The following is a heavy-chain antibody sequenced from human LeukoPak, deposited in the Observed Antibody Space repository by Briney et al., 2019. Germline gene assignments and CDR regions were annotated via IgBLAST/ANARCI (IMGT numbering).Heavy chain of an antibody. CDR1: GFTASSYG. J-gene: IGHJ4*02. CDR3: AKVLYGDYYDFWSGYYDSAIDY. V-gene: IGHV3-30*18. D-gene: IGHD3-3*01. Sequence: GGSLRLSCEAAGFTASSYGMHWVRQAPGKGLEWVAVISYDGSNKYYADSVKGRFTISRDNSKNTLYLQMNSLRAEDTAVYYCAKVLYGDYYDFWSGYYDSAIDYWGQGTLVTVSS. CDR2: ISYDGSNK.